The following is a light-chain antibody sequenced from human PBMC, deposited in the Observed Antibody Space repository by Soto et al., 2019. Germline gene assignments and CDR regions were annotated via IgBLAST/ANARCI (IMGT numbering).Light chain of an antibody. Sequence: EIVLTQSPGTLSLSPGERATLSCRASQSVSSSYLSWYQQKPGQAPRLLIYGASSRATGIPDRFSGSGSGTDFTLTISRLEPEDFAVYYCQQYDSSPSGTFGQGTKVDIK. CDR2: GAS. CDR3: QQYDSSPSGT. CDR1: QSVSSSY. V-gene: IGKV3-20*01. J-gene: IGKJ1*01.